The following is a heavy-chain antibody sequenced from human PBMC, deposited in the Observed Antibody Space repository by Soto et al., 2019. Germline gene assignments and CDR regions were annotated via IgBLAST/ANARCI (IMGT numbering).Heavy chain of an antibody. CDR2: IIPIFGTA. V-gene: IGHV1-69*06. CDR3: ASRSRWYLHGVYYYYYDGMDG. CDR1: GGTFSSYA. J-gene: IGHJ6*02. D-gene: IGHD6-13*01. Sequence: SVKVSCKASGGTFSSYAISWVRQAPGQGLEWMGGIIPIFGTANYAQKFQGRVTITADKSTSTAYMELSSLRSEDTAVYYCASRSRWYLHGVYYYYYDGMDGCGQGTTVTVSS.